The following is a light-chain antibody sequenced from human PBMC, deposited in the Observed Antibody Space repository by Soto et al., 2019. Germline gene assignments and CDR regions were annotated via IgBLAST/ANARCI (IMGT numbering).Light chain of an antibody. Sequence: ETVMTQTPATLSVSPGDRATLSCRASQSISTNLAWYQQKPGQAPRLLIYDASTRATGIPARFSGSGSGTEFTLTISSLLSEDFAVYSCQQYNNWPLTFGGGTKVAIK. CDR2: DAS. CDR1: QSISTN. CDR3: QQYNNWPLT. J-gene: IGKJ4*01. V-gene: IGKV3D-15*01.